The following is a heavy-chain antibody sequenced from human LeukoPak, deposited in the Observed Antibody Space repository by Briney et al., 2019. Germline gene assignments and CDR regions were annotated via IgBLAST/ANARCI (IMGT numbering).Heavy chain of an antibody. V-gene: IGHV4-30-2*01. D-gene: IGHD2-2*01. CDR2: IYHSGST. CDR1: GGSISSGGYY. CDR3: ARHDRYCSSTSCYDYFDY. Sequence: SQTLSLTCTVSGGSISSGGYYWSWIRQPPGKGLEWIGYIYHSGSTYYNPSLKSRVTISVDRSKNQFSLKLSSVTAADTAVYYCARHDRYCSSTSCYDYFDYWGQGTLVTVSS. J-gene: IGHJ4*02.